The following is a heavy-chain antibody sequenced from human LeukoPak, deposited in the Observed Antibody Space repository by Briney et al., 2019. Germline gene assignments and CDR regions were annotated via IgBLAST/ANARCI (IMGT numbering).Heavy chain of an antibody. Sequence: SETLSLTCTVSGGSISSYYWSWIRQPPGKGLEWIGYIYYSGSTNYNPSLKSRVTISVDTSKNQFSLKLSSVTAADTAVYYCARAKFATQPQNWFDPWGQGTLVTVSS. CDR3: ARAKFATQPQNWFDP. J-gene: IGHJ5*02. D-gene: IGHD2-2*01. CDR2: IYYSGST. CDR1: GGSISSYY. V-gene: IGHV4-59*12.